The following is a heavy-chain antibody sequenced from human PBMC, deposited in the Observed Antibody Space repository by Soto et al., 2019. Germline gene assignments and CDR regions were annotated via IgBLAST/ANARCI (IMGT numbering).Heavy chain of an antibody. CDR3: AKDRVAALRLEYFQH. Sequence: GGSLRLSCAASGFTFSSYAMSWVRQAPGKGLEWVSAISGSGGSTYYADSVKGRFTISRDNSKNTLYLQMNNLRAEDTAVYYCAKDRVAALRLEYFQHWGQGTLVTVSS. D-gene: IGHD5-12*01. J-gene: IGHJ1*01. CDR2: ISGSGGST. V-gene: IGHV3-23*01. CDR1: GFTFSSYA.